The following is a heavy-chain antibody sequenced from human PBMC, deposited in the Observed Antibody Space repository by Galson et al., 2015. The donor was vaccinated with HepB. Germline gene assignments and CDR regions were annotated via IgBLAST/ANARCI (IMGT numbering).Heavy chain of an antibody. D-gene: IGHD2-2*01. J-gene: IGHJ6*02. CDR2: ISSDGSNK. Sequence: SLRLSCAASGFTFSIYGMHWVRQAPGKGLEWLGVISSDGSNKYYAVSVKGRFPISRDNSKITPYLQINSLGAEDTAEYYCAKNLHFYCSSTNCYPDGMDVWGQGTTVTVSS. V-gene: IGHV3-30*18. CDR1: GFTFSIYG. CDR3: AKNLHFYCSSTNCYPDGMDV.